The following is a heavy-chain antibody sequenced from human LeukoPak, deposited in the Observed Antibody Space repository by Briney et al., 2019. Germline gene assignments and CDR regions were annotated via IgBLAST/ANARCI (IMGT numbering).Heavy chain of an antibody. CDR3: ARSLSYGGAPGFDY. CDR1: GGSISSYY. J-gene: IGHJ4*02. D-gene: IGHD4-23*01. V-gene: IGHV4-59*01. CDR2: IYYSGST. Sequence: PSETLSLTCTVSGGSISSYYWSWIRQPPGKGLEWIGYIYYSGSTNYNPSLKSRVTISVDTSKNQFSLKLSSVTAADTAVYYCARSLSYGGAPGFDYWGQGTLVTVSS.